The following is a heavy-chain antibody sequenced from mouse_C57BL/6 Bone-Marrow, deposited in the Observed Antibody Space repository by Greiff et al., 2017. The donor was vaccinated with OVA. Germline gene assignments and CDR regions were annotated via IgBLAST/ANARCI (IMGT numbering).Heavy chain of an antibody. J-gene: IGHJ2*01. D-gene: IGHD2-10*01. CDR2: IYPGDGDT. Sequence: QLKESGAELVKPGASVKISCKASGYAFSSYWMNWVKQRPGKGLEWIGQIYPGDGDTNYHGKFKGKATLTADKSSSTAYMQLSSLTAEDSAVYFCARESYYGNYGDYWGQGTTLTVSS. V-gene: IGHV1-80*01. CDR3: ARESYYGNYGDY. CDR1: GYAFSSYW.